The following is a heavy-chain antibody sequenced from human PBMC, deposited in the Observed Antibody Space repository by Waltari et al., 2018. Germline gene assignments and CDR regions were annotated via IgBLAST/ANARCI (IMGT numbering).Heavy chain of an antibody. CDR2: ISYEGSKQ. CDR1: GFTLSSYG. CDR3: AKEKTARVAQCLDY. J-gene: IGHJ4*02. V-gene: IGHV3-30*18. Sequence: QVQLVESGGGVVQPGRSLRLSCAASGFTLSSYGMQWVRQAPGKGLEWVAVISYEGSKQYYADSVKGRFTISRDNSKNTLYLQMNSLRAEDTAVYYCAKEKTARVAQCLDYWGQGTLVTVSS. D-gene: IGHD6-6*01.